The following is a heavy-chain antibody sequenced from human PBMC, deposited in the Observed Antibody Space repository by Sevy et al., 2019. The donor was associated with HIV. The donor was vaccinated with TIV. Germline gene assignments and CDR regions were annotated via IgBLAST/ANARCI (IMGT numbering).Heavy chain of an antibody. D-gene: IGHD6-19*01. CDR3: TRARGSSGWDAFHI. CDR1: GYTFTNYY. CDR2: INPSGGST. J-gene: IGHJ3*02. Sequence: ASVKVSCKASGYTFTNYYIHWVRQAPGQGLEWMGIINPSGGSTSYAQKFQGRVTMTRDTSTSTLYMELSSLGFDDTAVYYCTRARGSSGWDAFHIWGQGTMVTVSS. V-gene: IGHV1-46*03.